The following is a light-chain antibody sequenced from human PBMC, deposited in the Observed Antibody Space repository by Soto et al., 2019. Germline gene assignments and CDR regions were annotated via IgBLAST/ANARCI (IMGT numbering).Light chain of an antibody. V-gene: IGKV1-33*01. CDR2: DAS. CDR1: QSISSY. Sequence: DIQMTQSPSSLSASVGDRVTITCRASQSISSYLNWYQQKPGKAPKLLIYDASNLETGVPSRFSGSGSGTEFTLIISGLQPDDSATYYCQQYTNTNNPWMFGQGTKGDIK. J-gene: IGKJ1*01. CDR3: QQYTNTNNPWM.